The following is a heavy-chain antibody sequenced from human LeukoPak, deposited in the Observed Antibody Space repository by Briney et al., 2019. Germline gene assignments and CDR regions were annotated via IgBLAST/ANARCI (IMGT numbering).Heavy chain of an antibody. CDR2: ISDSGGS. D-gene: IGHD3-22*01. J-gene: IGHJ5*02. CDR3: AIQYYYDSSDFGKLTTEEA. Sequence: PSETLSLTCSVSGGSVSSGISYWSWIRQPPGEGLEWIAYISDSGGSDYNPSLKSRVTISVDTSKDQFSLELTSVTAADTAVYYCAIQYYYDSSDFGKLTTEEAWGQGTLVTVSS. CDR1: GGSVSSGISY. V-gene: IGHV4-61*01.